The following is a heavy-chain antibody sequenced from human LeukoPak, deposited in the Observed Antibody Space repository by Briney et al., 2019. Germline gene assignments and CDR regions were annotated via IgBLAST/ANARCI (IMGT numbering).Heavy chain of an antibody. J-gene: IGHJ4*02. CDR2: IYPRDGST. CDR3: ARDQEGFDY. CDR1: GYSFTSYG. Sequence: ASVKVSCKASGYSFTSYGITWVRQAPGQGLEWMGMIYPRDGSTSYAQKFQGRVTVTRDTSTSTVHMELSGLRSEDTAVYYCARDQEGFDYWGQGTLVTVSS. V-gene: IGHV1-46*01.